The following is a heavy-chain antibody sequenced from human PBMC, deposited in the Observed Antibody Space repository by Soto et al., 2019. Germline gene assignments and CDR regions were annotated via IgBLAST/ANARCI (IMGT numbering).Heavy chain of an antibody. D-gene: IGHD5-12*01. J-gene: IGHJ4*02. Sequence: SETLSLTCTVSGGSVSSGSYYWSWIRQPPGKGLEWIGYIYYSGSTNYNPSLKSRVTISVDTSKNQFSLKLSSVTAADTAVYYCARTYSGYEDFDYWGQGTLVTVSS. V-gene: IGHV4-61*01. CDR1: GGSVSSGSYY. CDR2: IYYSGST. CDR3: ARTYSGYEDFDY.